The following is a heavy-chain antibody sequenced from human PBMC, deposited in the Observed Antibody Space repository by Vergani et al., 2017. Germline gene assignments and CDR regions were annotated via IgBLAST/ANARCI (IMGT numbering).Heavy chain of an antibody. Sequence: QVQLVQSGAEVKKPGASVKVCCKASGYTFTSYDINWVRQATGRGLVWMGWMNPNSGNKGYAQKFQGRVTITMNTSISTAYMELSRLRSEDTAVYYCASEYSSTWGQGTLVTVSS. D-gene: IGHD6-6*01. V-gene: IGHV1-8*01. J-gene: IGHJ4*02. CDR1: GYTFTSYD. CDR2: MNPNSGNK. CDR3: ASEYSST.